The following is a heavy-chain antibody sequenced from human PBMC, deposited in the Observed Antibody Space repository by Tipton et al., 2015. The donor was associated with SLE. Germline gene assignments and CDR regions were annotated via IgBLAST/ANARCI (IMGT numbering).Heavy chain of an antibody. CDR1: GYTFTSYG. Sequence: QSGPEVKQPGASVKVSCKASGYTFTSYGISWVRQAPGQGLEWMGWISAYNGNTNYAQKLQGRVTMTTDTSTSTAYMELRSLRSDDTAVYYCARDEGSYDILTGYSWFDPWGQGTLVTVSS. V-gene: IGHV1-18*01. CDR2: ISAYNGNT. D-gene: IGHD3-9*01. J-gene: IGHJ5*02. CDR3: ARDEGSYDILTGYSWFDP.